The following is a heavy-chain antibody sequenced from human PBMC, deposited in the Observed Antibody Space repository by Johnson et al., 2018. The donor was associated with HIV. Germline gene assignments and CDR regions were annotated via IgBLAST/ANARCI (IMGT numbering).Heavy chain of an antibody. CDR1: GFTFSNYG. V-gene: IGHV3-30*04. D-gene: IGHD2-21*01. CDR3: ARDPSCGGDCYPDDAFDI. Sequence: QVQLVESGGGVVQPGRSLRHSCAASGFTFSNYGMHWVRQAPGKGLEWVAVISYDGSNKYYADSVKGRFTISRDNSKNTLYLQMNSLRAEDTAVYYCARDPSCGGDCYPDDAFDIWGQGTMVTVSS. J-gene: IGHJ3*02. CDR2: ISYDGSNK.